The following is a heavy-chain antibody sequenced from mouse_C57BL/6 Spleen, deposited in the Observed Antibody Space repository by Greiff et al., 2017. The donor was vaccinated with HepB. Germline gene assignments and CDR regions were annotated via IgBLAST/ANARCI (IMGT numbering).Heavy chain of an antibody. CDR3: ARPDYYGSPWFAY. CDR1: GYAFTNYL. CDR2: INPGSGGT. J-gene: IGHJ3*01. Sequence: QVHVKQSGAELVRPGTSVKVSCKASGYAFTNYLIEWVKQRPGQGLEWIGVINPGSGGTNYNEKFKGKATMTADKSSSTAYMQLSSLTSEDSAVYFCARPDYYGSPWFAYWGQGTLVTVSA. D-gene: IGHD1-1*01. V-gene: IGHV1-54*01.